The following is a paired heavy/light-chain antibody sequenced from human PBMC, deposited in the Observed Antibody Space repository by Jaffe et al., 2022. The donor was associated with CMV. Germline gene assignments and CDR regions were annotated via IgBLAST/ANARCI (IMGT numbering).Heavy chain of an antibody. D-gene: IGHD3-10*01. CDR3: ARDEAAYFYGSGSHNSNWFDP. CDR1: GGTFSTYA. J-gene: IGHJ5*02. Sequence: QVQLVQSGAEVKKPGSSVKVSCKTSGGTFSTYAISWVRQAPGQGLEWMGGIVPIFGTAKYAQKFQGRVTITADESTSTAYMELSSLRSEDTAVYYCARDEAAYFYGSGSHNSNWFDPWGQGTLVTVSS. V-gene: IGHV1-69*01. CDR2: IVPIFGTA.
Light chain of an antibody. J-gene: IGLJ3*02. CDR3: SSYAGINFWV. Sequence: QSALTQPPSASGSPGQSVTISCTGTSTDVGAYNFVSWYQQHPGKAPKLMIYEVSKRPSGVPDRFSGSKSGNTAALTVSGLQAEDEADYYCSSYAGINFWVFGGGTNLTVL. V-gene: IGLV2-8*01. CDR1: STDVGAYNF. CDR2: EVS.